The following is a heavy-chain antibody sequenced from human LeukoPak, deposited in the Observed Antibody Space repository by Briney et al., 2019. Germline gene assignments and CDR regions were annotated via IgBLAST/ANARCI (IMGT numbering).Heavy chain of an antibody. CDR2: ISYDGSNK. CDR1: GCTFSCYG. CDR3: AKGDHYYGMDV. V-gene: IGHV3-30*18. D-gene: IGHD2-21*01. J-gene: IGHJ6*02. Sequence: GGSLRLSCAASGCTFSCYGMHWVRQAPGKGLEWVAVISYDGSNKYYADSVKGRFTISRDNSKNTLYLQMNSLRAEDTAVYYCAKGDHYYGMDVWGQGTTVTVSS.